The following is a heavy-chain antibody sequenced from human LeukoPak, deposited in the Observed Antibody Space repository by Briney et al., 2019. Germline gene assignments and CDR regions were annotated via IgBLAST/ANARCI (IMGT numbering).Heavy chain of an antibody. Sequence: ASVKVSCKVSGYTLTELSMHWVRQAPGKGLEWMGGFDPEDGETIYAQKFQGRVTMTEDTSTDTAYMELSSLRSEDTAVYYCARSQYYDSSGYLAFDIWGQGTMVTVSS. CDR3: ARSQYYDSSGYLAFDI. D-gene: IGHD3-22*01. V-gene: IGHV1-24*01. J-gene: IGHJ3*02. CDR2: FDPEDGET. CDR1: GYTLTELS.